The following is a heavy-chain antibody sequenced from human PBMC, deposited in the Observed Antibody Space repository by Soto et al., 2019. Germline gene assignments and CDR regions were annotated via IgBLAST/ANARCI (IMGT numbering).Heavy chain of an antibody. Sequence: QVQLVQSGAEVKKPGASVKVSCEGSGYTFIDYYMHWVRQAPGQGFEWMGRISPRSGGTNYAQKFQGRVTMTWDTSLNTAYMELSSLMSEDTAVYYCARPPGYISDWYYFDLWGQGTLVTVSS. V-gene: IGHV1-2*02. J-gene: IGHJ4*02. CDR2: ISPRSGGT. D-gene: IGHD6-19*01. CDR3: ARPPGYISDWYYFDL. CDR1: GYTFIDYY.